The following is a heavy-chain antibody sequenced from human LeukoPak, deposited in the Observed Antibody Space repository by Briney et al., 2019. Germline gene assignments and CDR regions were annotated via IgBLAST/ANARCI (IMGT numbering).Heavy chain of an antibody. Sequence: GGSLRLSCAASGFSVSNYNMNWVRQARGRGLEWVSFISEGGTAIYYAESVKGRFTISRDIARNSVYLQMNSLRDEDTAMYYCARGPLGWSDFWGQGLLVTVSS. CDR1: GFSVSNYN. D-gene: IGHD1-26*01. J-gene: IGHJ4*02. CDR3: ARGPLGWSDF. CDR2: ISEGGTAI. V-gene: IGHV3-48*02.